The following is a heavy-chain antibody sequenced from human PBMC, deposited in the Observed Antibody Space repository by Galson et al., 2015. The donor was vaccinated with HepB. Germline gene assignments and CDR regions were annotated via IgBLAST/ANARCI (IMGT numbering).Heavy chain of an antibody. J-gene: IGHJ4*02. CDR1: GFTFSSYG. V-gene: IGHV3-30*02. CDR2: IRYDGSNK. Sequence: SLRLSCAASGFTFSSYGMHWVRQAPGKGLEWVAFIRYDGSNKYYADSVKGRFTISRDNSKNTLYLQMNSLRAEDTAVYYCAKGGGYSSGWYGPRFDYWGQGTLVTVSS. D-gene: IGHD6-19*01. CDR3: AKGGGYSSGWYGPRFDY.